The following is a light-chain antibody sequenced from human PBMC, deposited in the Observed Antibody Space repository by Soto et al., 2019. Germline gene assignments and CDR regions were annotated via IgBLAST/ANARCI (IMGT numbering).Light chain of an antibody. CDR1: QSVSSN. CDR3: QQYNNWPPGT. V-gene: IGKV3-15*01. Sequence: EIVMTQSPATLSLSPGERATLSCRASQSVSSNLAWYQQKPGQGPRLLIYGASTRATGIPARFSGSGSGTEFTLTISSMQSEDFAVYYCQQYNNWPPGTFGQGTKLEIK. CDR2: GAS. J-gene: IGKJ2*02.